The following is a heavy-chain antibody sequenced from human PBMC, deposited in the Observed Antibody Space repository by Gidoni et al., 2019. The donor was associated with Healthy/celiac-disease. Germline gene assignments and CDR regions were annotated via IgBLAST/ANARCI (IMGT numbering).Heavy chain of an antibody. CDR1: GFTFSSYG. CDR2: IWYDGSNK. D-gene: IGHD2-2*02. Sequence: QVQLVESGGGVVQPGRSLRLSCAASGFTFSSYGMHWVRRAPGKGLEWVAVIWYDGSNKYYADSVKGRFTISRDNSKNTLYLQMNSLRAEDTAVYYCARGGSVVVPAAIELDPWGQGTLVTVSS. V-gene: IGHV3-33*01. CDR3: ARGGSVVVPAAIELDP. J-gene: IGHJ5*02.